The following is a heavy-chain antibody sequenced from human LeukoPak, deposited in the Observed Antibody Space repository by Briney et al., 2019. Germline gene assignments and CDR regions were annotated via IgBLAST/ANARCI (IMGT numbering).Heavy chain of an antibody. V-gene: IGHV4-59*01. CDR2: IYYSGST. Sequence: SETLSLTCTVSGGSISSYYWSWIRQPPGKGLEWIGYIYYSGSTNYNPSLKSRVTISVDTSKNQFSLKLSSVTAADTAVYYCARVFKGSDWDYFDYWGQGTLVTVSS. CDR1: GGSISSYY. CDR3: ARVFKGSDWDYFDY. D-gene: IGHD2-21*01. J-gene: IGHJ4*02.